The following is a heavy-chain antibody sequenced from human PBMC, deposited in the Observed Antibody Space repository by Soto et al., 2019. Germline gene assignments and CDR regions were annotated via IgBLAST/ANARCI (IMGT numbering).Heavy chain of an antibody. CDR1: GFTFSSYA. Sequence: EVQLLESGGGLVQPGGSLRLSCAASGFTFSSYAMSWVRQAPGKGLEWVSAISGSGGSTYYADSVKGRFTISRDNSKNTLYRQMKCLRAEDTAVYYCAKEGGVWFGETHAFDYWGQGTLVTVSS. CDR2: ISGSGGST. D-gene: IGHD3-10*01. J-gene: IGHJ4*02. V-gene: IGHV3-23*01. CDR3: AKEGGVWFGETHAFDY.